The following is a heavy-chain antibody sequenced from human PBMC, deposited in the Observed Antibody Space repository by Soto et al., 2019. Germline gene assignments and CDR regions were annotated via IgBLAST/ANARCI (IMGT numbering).Heavy chain of an antibody. V-gene: IGHV1-69*02. Sequence: QVQLVQSGAAVKKPGSSVKVSCKASGGTFSSYTISWVRQAPGQGLEWMGRIIPILGIANYAQKFQGRVTITADKSTSPAYMELSSLRSEDTAVYYCARDDGLAYCGGDCYSWGQGTLVTVSS. J-gene: IGHJ4*02. CDR3: ARDDGLAYCGGDCYS. D-gene: IGHD2-21*02. CDR2: IIPILGIA. CDR1: GGTFSSYT.